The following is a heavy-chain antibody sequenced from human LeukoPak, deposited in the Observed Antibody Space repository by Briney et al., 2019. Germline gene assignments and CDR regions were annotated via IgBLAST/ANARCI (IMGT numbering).Heavy chain of an antibody. CDR2: IIPIFGTA. J-gene: IGHJ4*02. CDR1: GGTFSSYA. D-gene: IGHD3-10*01. CDR3: ARGRYYGSGSSI. V-gene: IGHV1-69*05. Sequence: SVKVSCKASGGTFSSYAISWVRQAPGQGLEWMGGIIPIFGTANYAQKLQGRVTMTTDTSTSTAYMELRSLRSDDTAVYYCARGRYYGSGSSIWGQGTLVTVSS.